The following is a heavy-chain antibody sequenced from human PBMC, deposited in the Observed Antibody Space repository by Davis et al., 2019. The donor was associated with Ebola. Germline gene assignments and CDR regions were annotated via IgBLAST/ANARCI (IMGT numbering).Heavy chain of an antibody. Sequence: MPGGSLRLSCAVSGGSISSGGYSWSWIRQPPGKGLEWIGYIYYSGSTNYNPSLRSRVTMSVDTSKNQFSLKLSSVTAADTAVFYCARPYYYYDSSGYYRSDAFDIWGQGTMVTVSS. CDR1: GGSISSGGYS. J-gene: IGHJ3*02. V-gene: IGHV4-61*08. D-gene: IGHD3-22*01. CDR2: IYYSGST. CDR3: ARPYYYYDSSGYYRSDAFDI.